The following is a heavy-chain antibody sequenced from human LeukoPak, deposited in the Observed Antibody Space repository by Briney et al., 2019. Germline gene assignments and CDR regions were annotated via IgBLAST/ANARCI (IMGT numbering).Heavy chain of an antibody. CDR3: ASDGWGPATGRAIDY. V-gene: IGHV4-39*07. Sequence: SETLSLTCTVSGGSVSSSSYYWGWIRQPPGKGLEWIGSIYYSGSTYYNPSLKSRVTMSVDTSKNQFSLKLSSVTAADTAVYYCASDGWGPATGRAIDYWGQGTLVTVSS. J-gene: IGHJ4*02. CDR2: IYYSGST. CDR1: GGSVSSSSYY. D-gene: IGHD2-2*01.